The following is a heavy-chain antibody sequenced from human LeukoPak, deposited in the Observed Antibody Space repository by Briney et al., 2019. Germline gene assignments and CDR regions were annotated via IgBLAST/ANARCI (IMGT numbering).Heavy chain of an antibody. Sequence: SETLSLTCAVYGGSFSGYYWSWIRQPPGKGLEWIGEINHSGSTNYNPSLKSRVTISVDTSKNQFSLKLSSVTAADTAVYYCARGRIGVLGYSSSWYLPCFDPWGQGTLVNVSS. J-gene: IGHJ5*02. CDR3: ARGRIGVLGYSSSWYLPCFDP. V-gene: IGHV4-34*01. CDR1: GGSFSGYY. CDR2: INHSGST. D-gene: IGHD6-13*01.